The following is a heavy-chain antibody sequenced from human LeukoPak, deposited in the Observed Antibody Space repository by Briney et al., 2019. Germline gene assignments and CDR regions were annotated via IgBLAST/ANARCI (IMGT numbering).Heavy chain of an antibody. Sequence: GGTLCLSCAASGFTFSSYGMHWVCKAQGAGMEREGVISYDGSNKYYDDSVKGRFTMSRDNSNNTLYLQINSVVAEDTGVNYGAKDLGDDFWSGALDYWGQGTLVTVSS. CDR3: AKDLGDDFWSGALDY. J-gene: IGHJ4*01. CDR1: GFTFSSYG. D-gene: IGHD3-3*01. CDR2: ISYDGSNK. V-gene: IGHV3-30*18.